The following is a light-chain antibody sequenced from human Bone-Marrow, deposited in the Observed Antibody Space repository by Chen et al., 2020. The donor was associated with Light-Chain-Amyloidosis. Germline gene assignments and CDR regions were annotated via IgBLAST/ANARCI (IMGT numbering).Light chain of an antibody. CDR1: QSVSSY. CDR2: DAS. V-gene: IGKV3-11*01. CDR3: QQRSNWPLT. Sequence: EIVLTQSPDTPSLSPGERATLSCRASQSVSSYLAWYQQKPGQAPRLLIYDASNRATGIPARFSGSGSGTDFTLTISSLEPEDFAVYYCQQRSNWPLTFGGGTKVEIK. J-gene: IGKJ4*01.